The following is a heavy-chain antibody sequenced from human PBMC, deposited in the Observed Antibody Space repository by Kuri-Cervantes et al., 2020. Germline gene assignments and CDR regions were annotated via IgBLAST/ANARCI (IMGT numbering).Heavy chain of an antibody. D-gene: IGHD3-16*02. Sequence: SGPTLVKPTETLTLTCTVSGFSLSNARMGVSWIRQPPGKALEWLARIDWDDDKFYSTSLKTRLTISKDTSKNQVVLTMTNMDPVDTATYYCARSLMITFGGVIAFDAFDIWGQGTMVTVSS. CDR3: ARSLMITFGGVIAFDAFDI. V-gene: IGHV2-70D*14. CDR2: IDWDDDK. CDR1: GFSLSNARMG. J-gene: IGHJ3*02.